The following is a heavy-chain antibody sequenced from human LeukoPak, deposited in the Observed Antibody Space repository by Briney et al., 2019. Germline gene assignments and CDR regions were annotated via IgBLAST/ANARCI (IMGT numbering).Heavy chain of an antibody. D-gene: IGHD4-17*01. CDR2: IDPNSGGT. CDR3: ARADYGDYYYGMDV. V-gene: IGHV1-2*02. CDR1: GYTFTGYY. Sequence: ASVKVSCKASGYTFTGYYMHWVRQAPGQGLEWMGWIDPNSGGTNYAQKFQGRVTMTRDTSISTAYMELSRLRPDDTAVYYCARADYGDYYYGMDVWGQGTTVTVSS. J-gene: IGHJ6*02.